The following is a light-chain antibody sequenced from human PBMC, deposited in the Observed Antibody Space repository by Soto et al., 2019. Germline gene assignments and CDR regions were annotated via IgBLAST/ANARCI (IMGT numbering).Light chain of an antibody. V-gene: IGKV3-20*01. CDR3: QSYGRTVFT. Sequence: EIVLTQSPGTLSLSPGEGATLSCRASQTISNTYLAWYQQKPGQAPRLLIYGASSRATGIPDRFSGSGSGTDFTLTISGLEPEDFAVYYCQSYGRTVFTFGPGTTVAIK. CDR1: QTISNTY. CDR2: GAS. J-gene: IGKJ3*01.